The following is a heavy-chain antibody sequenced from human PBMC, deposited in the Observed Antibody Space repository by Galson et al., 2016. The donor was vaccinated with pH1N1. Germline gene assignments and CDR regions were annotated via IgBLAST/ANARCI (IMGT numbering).Heavy chain of an antibody. D-gene: IGHD3-10*01. V-gene: IGHV4-34*01. J-gene: IGHJ3*02. CDR2: INLGGTT. CDR3: ARDRVVRGPIIHDAYDI. CDR1: DGSLRHYY. Sequence: ETLSLTCGVFDGSLRHYYWSWIRQAPGKGLEWIGEINLGGTTNYNPSLTSRVTISVDTSKNQISLNVSSVTAADTAVYYCARDRVVRGPIIHDAYDIWGQGTLVIVSS.